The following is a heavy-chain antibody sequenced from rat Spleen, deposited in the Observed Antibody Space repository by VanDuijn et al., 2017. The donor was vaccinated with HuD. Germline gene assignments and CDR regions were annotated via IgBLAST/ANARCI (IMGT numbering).Heavy chain of an antibody. CDR2: IIYDGSNT. J-gene: IGHJ2*01. CDR3: ARPTTGIPFNY. D-gene: IGHD1-9*01. Sequence: EVQLVESGGGLVQPGRSLKLSCAASGFTFSDYNMAWVRQAPKKGLEWVAAIIYDGSNTFYRDSVKGRFTISRDNAKSTLYLQMDSLRSEDTAIYYCARPTTGIPFNYWGQGVMVTVSS. CDR1: GFTFSDYN. V-gene: IGHV5-7*01.